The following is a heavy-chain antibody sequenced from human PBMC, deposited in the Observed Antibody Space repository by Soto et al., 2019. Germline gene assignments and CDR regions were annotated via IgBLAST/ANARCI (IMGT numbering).Heavy chain of an antibody. CDR2: ISYDGSNK. CDR3: ARDKPGPYCSGGSCYSVFYGMDV. D-gene: IGHD2-15*01. CDR1: GFTFSSYA. V-gene: IGHV3-30-3*01. J-gene: IGHJ6*02. Sequence: QVQLVESGGGVVQPGRSLRLSCAASGFTFSSYAMHWVRQAPGKGLEWVAVISYDGSNKYYADSVKGRFTISRDNSKNTLYLQMNSLRAEDTAVYYCARDKPGPYCSGGSCYSVFYGMDVWGQGTTVTVFS.